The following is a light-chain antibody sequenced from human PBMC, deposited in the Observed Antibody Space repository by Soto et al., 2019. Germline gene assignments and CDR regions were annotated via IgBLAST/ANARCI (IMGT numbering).Light chain of an antibody. CDR2: GAS. V-gene: IGKV3-20*01. J-gene: IGKJ1*01. Sequence: EIVLTQSPGTLSLSPGERATLSCRPSQSVSSSYLAWYQQKPGQAPRLLINGASSRATGIPDRFSGSGSGTDFTLTISRLDTEDFAVYYCQQYGSSPVTFGQGSKVEIK. CDR1: QSVSSSY. CDR3: QQYGSSPVT.